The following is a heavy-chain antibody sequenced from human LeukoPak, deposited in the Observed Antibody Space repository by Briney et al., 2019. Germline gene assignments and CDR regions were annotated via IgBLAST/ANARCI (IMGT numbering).Heavy chain of an antibody. CDR3: ARSKLLWFGELLHFDY. D-gene: IGHD3-10*01. V-gene: IGHV1-3*01. CDR1: GYTFTSYA. Sequence: ASVKVSYKASGYTFTSYAMHWVRQAPGQRLEWMGWINAGNGNTKYSQKFQGRVTITRDTSASTAYMELSSLRSEDTAVYYCARSKLLWFGELLHFDYWGQGTLVTVSS. CDR2: INAGNGNT. J-gene: IGHJ4*02.